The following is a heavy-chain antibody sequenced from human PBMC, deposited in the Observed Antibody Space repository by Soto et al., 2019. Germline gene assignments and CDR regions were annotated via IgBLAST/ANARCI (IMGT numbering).Heavy chain of an antibody. D-gene: IGHD6-13*01. CDR2: ISGSRGST. Sequence: EVQLLESGGGLVQPGGSLRLSCAASGFTFSSYAMSWVRQAPGKGLEWVSAISGSRGSTYYADSVKGRFTISRDNSKNTLYLQMNSLRAEDTAVYYCARYSSTIRYYYYYMDVWGKGTTVTVSS. CDR1: GFTFSSYA. V-gene: IGHV3-23*01. J-gene: IGHJ6*03. CDR3: ARYSSTIRYYYYYMDV.